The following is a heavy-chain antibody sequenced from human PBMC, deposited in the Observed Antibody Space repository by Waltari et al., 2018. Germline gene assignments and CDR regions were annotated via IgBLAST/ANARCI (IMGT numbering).Heavy chain of an antibody. D-gene: IGHD4-4*01. CDR1: GFTFTNYA. CDR2: IRGSGDST. V-gene: IGHV3-23*01. J-gene: IGHJ4*02. Sequence: EVQLLESGGTLLQPGGSLRLSCAASGFTFTNYAMSWVRQAPGKGLEWVSSIRGSGDSTYYADPVKGRFTISRDNSKNTLYLQMNSLRAEDTAVYYCTKLVVYSNPGSDYWGQGTLVTVSS. CDR3: TKLVVYSNPGSDY.